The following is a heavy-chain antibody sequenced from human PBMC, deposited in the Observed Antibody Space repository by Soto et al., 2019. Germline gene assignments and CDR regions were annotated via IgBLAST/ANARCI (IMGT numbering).Heavy chain of an antibody. J-gene: IGHJ5*02. CDR3: ARHHGPTTSENWFDP. Sequence: ASVKVSCKASGYTFFTYDISWVRQAPGQGLEWMGWISTYSGDAKYAQKFQGRVTMTTDTSTTTAYLELRSLRSDDTAVYYCARHHGPTTSENWFDPWGQGTLVTVSS. D-gene: IGHD5-12*01. V-gene: IGHV1-18*01. CDR2: ISTYSGDA. CDR1: GYTFFTYD.